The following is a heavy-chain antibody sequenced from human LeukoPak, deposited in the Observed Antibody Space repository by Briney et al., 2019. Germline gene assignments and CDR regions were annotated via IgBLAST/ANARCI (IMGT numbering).Heavy chain of an antibody. CDR1: GYTFTGYY. D-gene: IGHD3-10*01. Sequence: ASVKVSCKASGYTFTGYYMHWVRQAPGQGLEWMGWINPNSGGTNYVQKFQGWVTMTRDTSISTAYMELSRLRSDDTAVYYCARVASGSYYNFDYWGQGTLVTVSS. CDR3: ARVASGSYYNFDY. CDR2: INPNSGGT. V-gene: IGHV1-2*04. J-gene: IGHJ4*02.